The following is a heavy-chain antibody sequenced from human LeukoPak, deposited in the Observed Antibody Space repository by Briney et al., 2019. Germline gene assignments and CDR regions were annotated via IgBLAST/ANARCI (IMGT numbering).Heavy chain of an antibody. J-gene: IGHJ4*02. V-gene: IGHV3-72*01. CDR1: GFTFSDRY. Sequence: GGSLRLSCSVSGFTFSDRYMDWVRQAPGKGLEWVGRSRNKANSYTTEYAASVRGRFTISRDDSKNSLYLQMNSLKTEDTAVYYCAREGYSGSYYDYWGQGTQVTVFS. CDR2: SRNKANSYTT. CDR3: AREGYSGSYYDY. D-gene: IGHD1-26*01.